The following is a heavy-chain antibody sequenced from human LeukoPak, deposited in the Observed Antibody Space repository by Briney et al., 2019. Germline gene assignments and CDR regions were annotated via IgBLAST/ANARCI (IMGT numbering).Heavy chain of an antibody. J-gene: IGHJ4*02. V-gene: IGHV1-2*02. D-gene: IGHD2-2*01. CDR2: INPNSGAT. CDR3: ARDLGLHCSSISSPSDY. CDR1: GYTFTDYF. Sequence: ASVKVSCKASGYTFTDYFMHWVRQAPGQGLEWMGCINPNSGATNYAQQFQGRVTMTRDRSISTMFMELSRLTSDDTAVYYCARDLGLHCSSISSPSDYGGQGPLVTVSS.